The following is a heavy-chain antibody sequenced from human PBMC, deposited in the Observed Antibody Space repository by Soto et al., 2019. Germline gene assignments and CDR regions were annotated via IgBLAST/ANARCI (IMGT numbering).Heavy chain of an antibody. CDR2: IDWDDDK. D-gene: IGHD2-15*01. J-gene: IGHJ4*02. CDR1: GFSLSTSGMR. V-gene: IGHV2-70*04. CDR3: ARGLSCRPFDY. Sequence: SGPTLVTPTQILTLTCTFSGFSLSTSGMRVSWIRQPPGKALGWLARIDWDDDKFYSTSLKTRLTISKDTSKNQVVLTMTNMDPVDPSTYFCARGLSCRPFDYWGQGTMVTVSS.